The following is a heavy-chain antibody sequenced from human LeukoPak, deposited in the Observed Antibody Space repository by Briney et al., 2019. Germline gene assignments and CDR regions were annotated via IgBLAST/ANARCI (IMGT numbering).Heavy chain of an antibody. Sequence: GASVKVSCKASGYTFTSYGISWVRQAPGQGLEWMGWISAYNGNTNYAQKLQGRVTMTTDTSTSTAYMELRSLRPDDTAVYYCARTDGITMIVVDAFDIWGQGTMVTVSS. V-gene: IGHV1-18*01. CDR1: GYTFTSYG. J-gene: IGHJ3*02. CDR3: ARTDGITMIVVDAFDI. D-gene: IGHD3-22*01. CDR2: ISAYNGNT.